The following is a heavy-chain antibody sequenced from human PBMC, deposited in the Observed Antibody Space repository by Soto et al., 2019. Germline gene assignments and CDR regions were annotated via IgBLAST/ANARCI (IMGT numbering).Heavy chain of an antibody. CDR3: ARGPNWNYGSPYCSGGSCYRGQPFNWFDP. CDR1: GGSFSGYY. J-gene: IGHJ5*02. Sequence: SETLSLTCAVYGGSFSGYYWSWIRQPPGKGLEWIGEINHSGSTNYNPSLKSRVTISVDTSKNQFSLKLSSVTAADTAVYYCARGPNWNYGSPYCSGGSCYRGQPFNWFDPWGQGTLVTVSS. V-gene: IGHV4-34*01. D-gene: IGHD2-15*01. CDR2: INHSGST.